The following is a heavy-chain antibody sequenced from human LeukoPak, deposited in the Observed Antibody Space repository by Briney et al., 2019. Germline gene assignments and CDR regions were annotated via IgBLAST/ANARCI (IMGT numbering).Heavy chain of an antibody. CDR2: IYYSGST. D-gene: IGHD1-1*01. V-gene: IGHV4-59*01. Sequence: PSETLTLTCTVSGGSISSYYWSWIRQPPGKGLEWIGYIYYSGSTNYNPSLKSRVTISVDTSKNQFSLKLSSVTDADTAVYYCARGVQLERFDYWGQGTLVTVSS. CDR3: ARGVQLERFDY. CDR1: GGSISSYY. J-gene: IGHJ4*02.